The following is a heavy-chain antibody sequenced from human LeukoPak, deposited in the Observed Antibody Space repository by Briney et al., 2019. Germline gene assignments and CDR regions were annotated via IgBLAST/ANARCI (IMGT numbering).Heavy chain of an antibody. CDR2: ISAYNGNT. D-gene: IGHD2-15*01. CDR3: ARVQTAYCSGGSCYPTYYFDY. V-gene: IGHV1-18*01. J-gene: IGHJ4*02. CDR1: GYTFTSYG. Sequence: ASVKVSCKASGYTFTSYGISWVRQAPGQGLEWMGWISAYNGNTNYAQKLQGRVTMTTDTSTSTAYMELRSLRSDDTAVYYCARVQTAYCSGGSCYPTYYFDYWGQGTLVTVSS.